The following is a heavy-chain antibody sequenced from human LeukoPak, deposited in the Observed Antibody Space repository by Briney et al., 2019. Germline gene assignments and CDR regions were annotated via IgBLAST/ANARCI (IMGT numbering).Heavy chain of an antibody. CDR1: GYTFTSYA. CDR3: ARGPKSDWHYFDY. CDR2: INTNTGNP. J-gene: IGHJ4*02. V-gene: IGHV7-4-1*02. Sequence: GASVKVSCKASGYTFTSYAMNWVRQAPGQGLEWMGWINTNTGNPTYAQGFTGRFVFSLDTSVSTAYLQMNSLRAEDTAVYYCARGPKSDWHYFDYWGQGTLVTVSS. D-gene: IGHD3-9*01.